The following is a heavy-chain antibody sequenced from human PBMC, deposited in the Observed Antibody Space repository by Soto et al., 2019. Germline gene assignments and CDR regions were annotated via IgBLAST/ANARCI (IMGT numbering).Heavy chain of an antibody. J-gene: IGHJ6*02. D-gene: IGHD6-13*01. CDR1: GFTFSNYA. CDR3: ARAGGSNKFYYYYYGMDV. CDR2: ISYDGSNK. Sequence: VGSLRLSCAASGFTFSNYAMHWVRQAPGKGLEWVTVISYDGSNKYYADSVKGRFTISRDNSKSTLYLQMNSLRAEDTAVYYCARAGGSNKFYYYYYGMDVWGQGTTVTVSS. V-gene: IGHV3-30-3*01.